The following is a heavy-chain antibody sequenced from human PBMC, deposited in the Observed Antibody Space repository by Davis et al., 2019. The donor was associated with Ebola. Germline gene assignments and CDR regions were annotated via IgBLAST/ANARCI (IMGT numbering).Heavy chain of an antibody. V-gene: IGHV5-51*01. CDR3: ARRRILTGYYKGYWYFDL. J-gene: IGHJ2*01. CDR1: GYSFTSYW. CDR2: IYPGDSDT. Sequence: GESLKISCKGSGYSFTSYWIGWVRQMPGKGLEWMGIIYPGDSDTRYSPSFQGQVTISADKSISTAYLQWSSLKASDTAMYYCARRRILTGYYKGYWYFDLWGRGTLVTVSS. D-gene: IGHD3-9*01.